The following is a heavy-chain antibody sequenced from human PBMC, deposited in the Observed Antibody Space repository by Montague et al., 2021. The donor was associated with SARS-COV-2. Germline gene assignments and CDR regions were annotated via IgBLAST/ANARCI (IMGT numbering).Heavy chain of an antibody. CDR1: GGSISSSSYY. CDR3: ASSTYYYDSSGSDAFDI. V-gene: IGHV4-39*01. D-gene: IGHD3-22*01. CDR2: IYYSGST. Sequence: SETLSLTCTVSGGSISSSSYYWGWIRQPPGKGLEWIGSIYYSGSTYYNPSLKSRVTISVDTSKNQFSLKLSSVAAADTAVYYCASSTYYYDSSGSDAFDIWGQGTMVTVSS. J-gene: IGHJ3*02.